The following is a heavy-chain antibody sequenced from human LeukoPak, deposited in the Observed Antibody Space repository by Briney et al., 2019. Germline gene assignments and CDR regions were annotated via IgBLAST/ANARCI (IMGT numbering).Heavy chain of an antibody. J-gene: IGHJ5*02. CDR1: GFTFSDYY. V-gene: IGHV3-11*04. D-gene: IGHD2-15*01. Sequence: GGSLRLSCAASGFTFSDYYMSWIRQAPGKGLEWVSYISSSGSTIYYADSVKGRFTISRDNAKNSLYLQMNSLRAEDTAVYYCARVVYCSGGSCYRSWFDPWGQGTLVTVSS. CDR2: ISSSGSTI. CDR3: ARVVYCSGGSCYRSWFDP.